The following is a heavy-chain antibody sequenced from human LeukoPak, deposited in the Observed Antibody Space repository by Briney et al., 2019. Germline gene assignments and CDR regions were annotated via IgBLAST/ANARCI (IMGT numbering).Heavy chain of an antibody. Sequence: GGSLRLSCAASGFTFSSYAMHWVRQAPGKGLEGVAVISYYGSNKYYADSVKGRFTISGDNSKNTLYLQMNSLRAEDTAVYYCAKVWAHDGSGNPYWHFDLWGRGTLVTVSS. V-gene: IGHV3-30*04. CDR1: GFTFSSYA. CDR2: ISYYGSNK. CDR3: AKVWAHDGSGNPYWHFDL. J-gene: IGHJ2*01. D-gene: IGHD3-10*01.